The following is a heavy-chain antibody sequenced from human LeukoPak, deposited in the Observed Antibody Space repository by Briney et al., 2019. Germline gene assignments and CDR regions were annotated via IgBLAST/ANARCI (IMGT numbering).Heavy chain of an antibody. CDR1: GFTFSSYG. V-gene: IGHV3-30*18. CDR2: ISYVGSNK. J-gene: IGHJ4*02. Sequence: PGGSLRLSCAASGFTFSSYGMHWVRQAPGKGLEWVAVISYVGSNKYYADSVEGRFTISRDNSKNTLYLQMNSLRAEDTAVYYCAKDALWFGELLLYYFDYWGQGTLVTVSS. D-gene: IGHD3-10*01. CDR3: AKDALWFGELLLYYFDY.